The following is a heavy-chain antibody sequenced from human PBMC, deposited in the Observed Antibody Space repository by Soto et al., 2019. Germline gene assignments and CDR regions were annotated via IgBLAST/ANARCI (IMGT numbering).Heavy chain of an antibody. Sequence: GGSLRLSCAASGFTFSGSAMHWVRQASGKGLEWVGRIRSKANSYATAYAASVKGRFTISKGDSKNTAYLQMNSLKTEDTAVYYCTLVGATGYWGQGTLVTVSS. CDR3: TLVGATGY. D-gene: IGHD1-26*01. V-gene: IGHV3-73*01. J-gene: IGHJ4*02. CDR2: IRSKANSYAT. CDR1: GFTFSGSA.